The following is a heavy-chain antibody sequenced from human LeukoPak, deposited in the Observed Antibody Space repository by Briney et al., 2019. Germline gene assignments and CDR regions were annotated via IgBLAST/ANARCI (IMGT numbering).Heavy chain of an antibody. J-gene: IGHJ4*02. Sequence: RGSLRLSCAASGFTFSSYSMNWVRQAPGKGLEWVSSISSSSSYIYYADSVKGRFTISRDNAKNSLYLQMNSLRAEDTAVYYCARSVQLWSLYYFDYWGQGTLVTVSS. D-gene: IGHD5-18*01. CDR1: GFTFSSYS. V-gene: IGHV3-21*01. CDR2: ISSSSSYI. CDR3: ARSVQLWSLYYFDY.